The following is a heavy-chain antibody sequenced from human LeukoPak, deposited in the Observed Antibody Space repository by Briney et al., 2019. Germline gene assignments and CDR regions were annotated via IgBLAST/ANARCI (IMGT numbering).Heavy chain of an antibody. D-gene: IGHD6-19*01. CDR2: INPSGGST. Sequence: VASVKVSCKASGHTFTSYYVHWVRQAPGQGLEWMGIINPSGGSTSYAQKFQGRVTMTRDTSTSTVYMELSSLRSEDTAVYYCARGRNYNIAVAGTIDYWGQGTLVTVSS. CDR3: ARGRNYNIAVAGTIDY. V-gene: IGHV1-46*01. J-gene: IGHJ4*02. CDR1: GHTFTSYY.